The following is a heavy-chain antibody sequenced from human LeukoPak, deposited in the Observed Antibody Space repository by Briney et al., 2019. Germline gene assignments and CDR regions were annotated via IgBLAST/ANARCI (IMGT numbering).Heavy chain of an antibody. D-gene: IGHD5-12*01. V-gene: IGHV1-69*06. J-gene: IGHJ4*02. Sequence: SVKVSCKASGGTFSSYAISWVRQAPGQGLEWMGGIIPIFGTANYAQKFRGRVTITADKSTRTAYMELSSLRSEDTAVYYCARDSGYYYYFDYWGQGTLVTVSS. CDR3: ARDSGYYYYFDY. CDR1: GGTFSSYA. CDR2: IIPIFGTA.